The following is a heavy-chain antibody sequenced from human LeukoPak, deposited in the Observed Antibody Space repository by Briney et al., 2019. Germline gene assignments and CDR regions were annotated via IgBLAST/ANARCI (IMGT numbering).Heavy chain of an antibody. V-gene: IGHV3-23*01. D-gene: IGHD2/OR15-2a*01. Sequence: PGGSLRLSCAASGFTFSNYAMNWVRQAPGKGLEWVSAISGSGGDTYYADSVKGRFTISRDNSKNTLYLQMNSLSAEDTAVYYCRYFLPHFDYWGQGTLVTVSS. CDR2: ISGSGGDT. CDR3: RYFLPHFDY. J-gene: IGHJ4*02. CDR1: GFTFSNYA.